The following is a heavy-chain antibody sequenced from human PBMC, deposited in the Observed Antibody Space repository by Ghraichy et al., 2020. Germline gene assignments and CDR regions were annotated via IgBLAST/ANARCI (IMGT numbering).Heavy chain of an antibody. D-gene: IGHD3-16*01. CDR2: IGGSAGIT. CDR1: GFTLSSYA. V-gene: IGHV3-23*01. Sequence: GGSLRLSCAVSGFTLSSYAMNWVRQAPGGGLECVSGIGGSAGITNYADSVKGRFTISRDNSKNTLYLQMNSLRAEDTAVYYCARRGSSFYYMDVWGKGTTVTVSS. CDR3: ARRGSSFYYMDV. J-gene: IGHJ6*03.